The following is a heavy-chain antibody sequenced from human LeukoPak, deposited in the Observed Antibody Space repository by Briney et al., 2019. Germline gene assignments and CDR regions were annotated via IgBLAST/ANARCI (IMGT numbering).Heavy chain of an antibody. Sequence: GGSLRLSCAASGFAFSSYSMNWVRQAPGKGLEWVSSISSSHIDLKYADSVKGRFTISRNNARNSLSLQMNSLGVDDTATYYCAREHDVLTGGLDYWGQGTLVTVSS. J-gene: IGHJ4*02. CDR3: AREHDVLTGGLDY. V-gene: IGHV3-21*01. CDR2: ISSSHIDL. D-gene: IGHD3-9*01. CDR1: GFAFSSYS.